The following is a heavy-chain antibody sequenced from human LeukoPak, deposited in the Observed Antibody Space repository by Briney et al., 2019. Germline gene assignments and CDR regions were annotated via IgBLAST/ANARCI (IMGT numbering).Heavy chain of an antibody. CDR2: ISGSGGST. Sequence: GGSLRLSCAASGFTFSSYAMSWVRQAPGKGLEWVSAISGSGGSTYYADSVKGRFTISRDNSKNTLYLRMNSLRAEDTAVYYCVRGRGRENPYYFDYWGQGTLVTVSS. CDR1: GFTFSSYA. D-gene: IGHD5-24*01. V-gene: IGHV3-23*01. CDR3: VRGRGRENPYYFDY. J-gene: IGHJ4*02.